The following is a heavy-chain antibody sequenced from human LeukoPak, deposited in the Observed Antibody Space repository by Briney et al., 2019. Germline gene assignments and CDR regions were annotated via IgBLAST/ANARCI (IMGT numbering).Heavy chain of an antibody. V-gene: IGHV3-48*02. Sequence: GGSLRLSCAASGFTFSSYWMTWVRQAPGKGLEWVSYISSSSSTIYYADSVKGRFTISRDNAKNSLYLQMNSLRDEDTAVYYCARVGPLWFGELFTPLPYYYYYGMDVWGQGTTVTVSS. CDR1: GFTFSSYW. J-gene: IGHJ6*02. D-gene: IGHD3-10*01. CDR3: ARVGPLWFGELFTPLPYYYYYGMDV. CDR2: ISSSSSTI.